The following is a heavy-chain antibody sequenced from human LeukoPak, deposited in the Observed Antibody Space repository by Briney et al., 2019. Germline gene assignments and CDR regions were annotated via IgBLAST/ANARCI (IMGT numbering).Heavy chain of an antibody. CDR3: ARHWEGGADPFDY. CDR2: VYPSGST. D-gene: IGHD1-26*01. CDR1: GGSISSYY. Sequence: SETQSLTCTVSGGSISSYYWSWIRQPAVKGVEWIGRVYPSGSTNYNPSLKSRVTISVDTSKNQFSLKLSSVTAADTAVYYCARHWEGGADPFDYWGQGTLVTVSS. J-gene: IGHJ4*02. V-gene: IGHV4-4*07.